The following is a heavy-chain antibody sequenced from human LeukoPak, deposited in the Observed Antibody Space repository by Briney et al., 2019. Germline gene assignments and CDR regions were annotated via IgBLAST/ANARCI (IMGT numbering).Heavy chain of an antibody. J-gene: IGHJ3*02. CDR3: ARGVMWLRFNDAFDI. D-gene: IGHD5-12*01. CDR1: GYSFTSCW. CDR2: IYPGDSDT. V-gene: IGHV5-51*01. Sequence: GESLKISCKGSGYSFTSCWIGWVRQMPGKGLGWMGIIYPGDSDTRYSPSFQGQVTISADKSISTAYLQWSSLKASDTAMYYCARGVMWLRFNDAFDIWGQGTMVTVSS.